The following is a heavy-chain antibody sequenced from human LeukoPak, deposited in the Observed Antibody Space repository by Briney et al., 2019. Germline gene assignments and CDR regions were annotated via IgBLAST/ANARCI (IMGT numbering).Heavy chain of an antibody. D-gene: IGHD2-8*01. J-gene: IGHJ6*02. CDR2: IWYDGSNK. CDR1: GFTFSSYG. V-gene: IGHV3-33*01. Sequence: GSLRLSCAASGFTFSSYGMHWVRQAPGKGLEWVAVIWYDGSNKYYADSVKGRFTISRDNSKNTLYLQMNSLRAEDTAVYYCAREQINAIVDSLAQYGMDVWGQGTTVTVSS. CDR3: AREQINAIVDSLAQYGMDV.